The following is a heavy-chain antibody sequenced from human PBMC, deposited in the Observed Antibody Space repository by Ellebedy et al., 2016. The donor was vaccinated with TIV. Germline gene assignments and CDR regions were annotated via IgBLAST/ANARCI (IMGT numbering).Heavy chain of an antibody. Sequence: PGGSLRLSCAASGFTISNYWMHWVRQAPGKGLEWVARVSDDRRRTVYADSVKGRFTISGDSAKNTVYLQMRSLRDEDTAVYYCARDRIQHFDPYYHYGMDVWGQGTTVTVSS. J-gene: IGHJ6*02. CDR3: ARDRIQHFDPYYHYGMDV. CDR1: GFTISNYW. D-gene: IGHD3-3*02. CDR2: VSDDRRRT. V-gene: IGHV3-74*01.